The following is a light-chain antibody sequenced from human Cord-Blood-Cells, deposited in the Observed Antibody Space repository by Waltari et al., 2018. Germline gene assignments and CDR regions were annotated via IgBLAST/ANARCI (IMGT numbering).Light chain of an antibody. Sequence: EIVLTQSPATLSLSPGERATLSCRASQRVSSYLAWYQQKPGQAPRLLIYDASNRATGITARFSGSGSGTDFTLTISSLEPEDFAVYYCQQRSNWPLYTFGQGTKLEIK. CDR1: QRVSSY. J-gene: IGKJ2*01. V-gene: IGKV3-11*01. CDR2: DAS. CDR3: QQRSNWPLYT.